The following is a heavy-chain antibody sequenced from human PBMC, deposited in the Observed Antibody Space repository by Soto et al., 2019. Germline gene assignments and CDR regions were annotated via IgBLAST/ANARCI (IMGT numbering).Heavy chain of an antibody. D-gene: IGHD3-10*01. CDR3: ARMVRGSNIDYYYYMDV. V-gene: IGHV1-18*01. CDR2: ISAENGDT. J-gene: IGHJ6*03. Sequence: QVQLVQSGAEVKKPGASVKVSCKASGYTFTSHGISWVRQAPGQGLEWMAWISAENGDTNYEQKLQGRGTVTTDSSTSTAYMELRSLRSEDTAVYYCARMVRGSNIDYYYYMDVWGKGTTVTVSS. CDR1: GYTFTSHG.